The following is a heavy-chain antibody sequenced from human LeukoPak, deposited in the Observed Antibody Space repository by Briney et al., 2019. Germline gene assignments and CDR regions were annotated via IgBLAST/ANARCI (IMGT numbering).Heavy chain of an antibody. Sequence: GGSLRLSCAASGFTVSSNYMSWVRQAPGRGLEWVSVIYAGGTTYYADSVKGRFTISRDNSRNTLYLQMSSLRAEDTAVYYCAREWKFDIWGQGTMVTVSS. CDR2: IYAGGTT. CDR1: GFTVSSNY. J-gene: IGHJ3*02. V-gene: IGHV3-53*01. D-gene: IGHD1-1*01. CDR3: AREWKFDI.